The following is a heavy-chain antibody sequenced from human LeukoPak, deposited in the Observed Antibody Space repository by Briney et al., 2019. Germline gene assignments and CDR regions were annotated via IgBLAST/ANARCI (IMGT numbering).Heavy chain of an antibody. D-gene: IGHD2-2*01. CDR3: ASGNRRYCSSTSCYGVGYYYGMDV. J-gene: IGHJ6*02. Sequence: ASVKVSCKASGYTFTSYGISWVRQAPGQGLEWMEWISAYNGNTNYAQKLQGRVTMTTDTSTSTAYMELRSLRSDDTAVYYCASGNRRYCSSTSCYGVGYYYGMDVWGQGTTVTVSS. CDR1: GYTFTSYG. CDR2: ISAYNGNT. V-gene: IGHV1-18*01.